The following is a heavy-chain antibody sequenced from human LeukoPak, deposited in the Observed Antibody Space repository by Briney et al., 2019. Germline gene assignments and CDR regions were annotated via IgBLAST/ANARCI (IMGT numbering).Heavy chain of an antibody. V-gene: IGHV3-23*01. J-gene: IGHJ5*02. CDR3: ARDRDCSSTSCYPSWFDP. CDR2: ISGSGGST. Sequence: PGGSLRLSCAASGFTFSSYAMSWVRQAPGKGLEWVSAISGSGGSTYYADSVKGRFTISRDNSKNTLYLQMNSLRAEDTAVYYCARDRDCSSTSCYPSWFDPWGQGTLVTVSS. D-gene: IGHD2-2*01. CDR1: GFTFSSYA.